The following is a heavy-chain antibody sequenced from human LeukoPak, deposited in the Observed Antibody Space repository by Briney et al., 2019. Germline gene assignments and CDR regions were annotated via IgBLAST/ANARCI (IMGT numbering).Heavy chain of an antibody. CDR1: GYKFTGYY. D-gene: IGHD4-17*01. V-gene: IGHV1-46*01. J-gene: IGHJ4*02. CDR2: IKPTDGDT. Sequence: ASVKVSCKASGYKFTGYYIHCLRQAPGQGLEWMGIIKPTDGDTNYAQKFRGRFTMTRDTSTATVYMDLSSLRSEDTAVYYCARDLQMTTVSKVGDFEFWGQGTLVTVSS. CDR3: ARDLQMTTVSKVGDFEF.